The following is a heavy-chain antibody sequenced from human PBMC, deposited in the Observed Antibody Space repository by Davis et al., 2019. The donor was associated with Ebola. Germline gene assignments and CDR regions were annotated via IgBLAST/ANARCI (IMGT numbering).Heavy chain of an antibody. D-gene: IGHD6-13*01. CDR3: ARDRDLYSSSWPNWFDP. Sequence: GGSLRLSCAASGFTFSSYGMHWVRQAPGKGLEWVAVISYDGSDKYYVDSVKGRFTISRDNAKNSLYLQMNSLRAEDTAVYYCARDRDLYSSSWPNWFDPWGQGTLVTVSS. V-gene: IGHV3-30*03. CDR2: ISYDGSDK. CDR1: GFTFSSYG. J-gene: IGHJ5*02.